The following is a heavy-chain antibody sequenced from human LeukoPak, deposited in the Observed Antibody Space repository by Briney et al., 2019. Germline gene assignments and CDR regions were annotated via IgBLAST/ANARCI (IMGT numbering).Heavy chain of an antibody. J-gene: IGHJ4*02. CDR3: ACLSVAHNTYFDY. V-gene: IGHV4-59*08. CDR1: SGSISTYY. Sequence: AESLSLTCTVSSGSISTYYWSWIRQPPGRDLEWLGDINYNGNSNYNPSLQSRVTLSVDTSKNQFSLRLTSVSATDTAVYYCACLSVAHNTYFDYWGQGILVTVS. CDR2: INYNGNS. D-gene: IGHD6-19*01.